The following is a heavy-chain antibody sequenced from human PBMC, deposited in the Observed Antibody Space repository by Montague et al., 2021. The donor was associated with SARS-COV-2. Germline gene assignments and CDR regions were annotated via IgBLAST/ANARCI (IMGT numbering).Heavy chain of an antibody. D-gene: IGHD6-19*01. J-gene: IGHJ4*02. CDR1: GGSFSGYY. V-gene: IGHV4-34*01. CDR3: ARDAAVAGIDY. Sequence: SETLSLTCAVYGGSFSGYYRSWIRQPPGKGLEWIGEINHSGSTNYNPSLKSRVTISVDTSKNQFSLKLSSVTAADTAVYYCARDAAVAGIDYWGQGTLVTVSS. CDR2: INHSGST.